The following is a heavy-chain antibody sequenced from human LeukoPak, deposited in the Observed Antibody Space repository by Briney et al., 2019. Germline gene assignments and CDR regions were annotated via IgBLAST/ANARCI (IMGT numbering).Heavy chain of an antibody. V-gene: IGHV3-23*01. CDR1: GFTFSSYA. J-gene: IGHJ4*02. CDR2: ISGSGGST. Sequence: GGSLRLSCAASGFTFSSYAMSWVRQAPGKGLEWVSAISGSGGSTYYADSVKGRFTISRDNSKNTLYLQMNSLRAEDTAVYYCAKDRDITIFGVVIPNFDYWGQGTLVTVSS. CDR3: AKDRDITIFGVVIPNFDY. D-gene: IGHD3-3*01.